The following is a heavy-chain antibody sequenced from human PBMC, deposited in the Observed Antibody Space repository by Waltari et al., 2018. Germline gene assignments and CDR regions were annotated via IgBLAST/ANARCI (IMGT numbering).Heavy chain of an antibody. D-gene: IGHD3-3*01. J-gene: IGHJ3*02. CDR2: VRITGSPI. CDR1: GFTFSTYS. Sequence: EVQLVESGGGLVQPGGSLRLSCAASGFTFSTYSMNWVRQGPGKGMECLSFVRITGSPIYYAESVKGRFTISRDNDNNLVYLQMSSLRAEDTAVYYCARDDLLRGHYSYDALDIWGQGTMVTVSS. CDR3: ARDDLLRGHYSYDALDI. V-gene: IGHV3-48*01.